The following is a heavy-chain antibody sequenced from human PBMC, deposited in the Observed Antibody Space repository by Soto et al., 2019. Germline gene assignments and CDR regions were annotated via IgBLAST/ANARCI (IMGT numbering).Heavy chain of an antibody. Sequence: QITLKEAGPTLVKPTQTLTLTCSFSGFSLITSGVGVGWIRQPPGKALEWLALIYWDDDKGYSMPMRSRLTITKNTSRNKLVLTMSNMDPADTATYSCAHTMAPRIFDYWGQGTLVTVSS. CDR3: AHTMAPRIFDY. V-gene: IGHV2-5*02. J-gene: IGHJ4*02. CDR2: IYWDDDK. CDR1: GFSLITSGVG.